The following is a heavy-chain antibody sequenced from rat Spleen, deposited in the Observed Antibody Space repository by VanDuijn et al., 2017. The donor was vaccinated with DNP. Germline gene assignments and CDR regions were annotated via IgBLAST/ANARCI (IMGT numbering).Heavy chain of an antibody. Sequence: EVQLVESGGDLVQPGRSLKLSCVASGFTFNNYWMTWIRQVPGKGLEWVASITSSGGSTYYPDSVKGRFTISRDNAKNTLYLQMNSLRSEDTATYYCARDRGYAMDAWGQGTSVTVSS. J-gene: IGHJ4*01. CDR1: GFTFNNYW. CDR2: ITSSGGST. V-gene: IGHV5-31*01. CDR3: ARDRGYAMDA.